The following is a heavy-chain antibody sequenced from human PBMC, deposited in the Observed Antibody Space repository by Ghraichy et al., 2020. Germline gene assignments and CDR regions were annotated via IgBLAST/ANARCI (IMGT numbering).Heavy chain of an antibody. J-gene: IGHJ6*02. CDR2: IYSGGST. CDR3: ARDGGGPPVTMNLFRYYYYGMDV. D-gene: IGHD4-17*01. V-gene: IGHV3-66*02. Sequence: ETLSLTCAASGFTVSSNYMSWVRQAPGKGLEWVSVIYSGGSTYYADSVKGRFTISRDNSKNTLYLQMNSLRAEDTAVYYCARDGGGPPVTMNLFRYYYYGMDVWGQGTTVTVSS. CDR1: GFTVSSNY.